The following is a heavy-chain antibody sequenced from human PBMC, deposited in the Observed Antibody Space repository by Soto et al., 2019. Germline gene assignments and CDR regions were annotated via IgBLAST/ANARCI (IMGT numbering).Heavy chain of an antibody. Sequence: PSETMSLTYAVSEGSISSLSCWSMVRKPPGEGLEWIGEIYHSGFTRYNPSLKSRVSISVDTSKNQFSLKLTSVTAADTAVYYCTTQGFGGLHGLVDVWGQGTTVTVSS. CDR3: TTQGFGGLHGLVDV. J-gene: IGHJ6*01. CDR2: IYHSGFT. V-gene: IGHV4-4*02. D-gene: IGHD3-10*01. CDR1: EGSISSLSC.